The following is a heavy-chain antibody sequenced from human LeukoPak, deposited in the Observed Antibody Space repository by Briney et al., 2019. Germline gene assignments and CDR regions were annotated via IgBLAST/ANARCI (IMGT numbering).Heavy chain of an antibody. CDR1: GFMFTTYW. J-gene: IGHJ4*02. Sequence: GESLQISSQTSGFMFTTYWIGWVRQMPGKGLEWMGLVYGGDSDTTYSPSFQGQVTISVDKSITTAYLQWSSLKASDTAMYYCARRHYYNWGSYDFWGQGTLVTVSS. CDR3: ARRHYYNWGSYDF. CDR2: VYGGDSDT. V-gene: IGHV5-51*01. D-gene: IGHD3-16*01.